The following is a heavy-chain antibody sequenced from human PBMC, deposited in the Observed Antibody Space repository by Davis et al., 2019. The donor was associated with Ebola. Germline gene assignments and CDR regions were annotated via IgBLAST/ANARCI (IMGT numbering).Heavy chain of an antibody. D-gene: IGHD6-13*01. Sequence: GGSLRLSCAASGFAFSTYVMSWVRQAPGKGLEWVSSITPSGDSTHYADSVKGRSTISRDNSKNMLYLQMNSLRAEDTAVYYCAKAAGIAAAGTWNWFDPWGQGTLVTVSS. CDR3: AKAAGIAAAGTWNWFDP. CDR1: GFAFSTYV. CDR2: ITPSGDST. J-gene: IGHJ5*02. V-gene: IGHV3-23*01.